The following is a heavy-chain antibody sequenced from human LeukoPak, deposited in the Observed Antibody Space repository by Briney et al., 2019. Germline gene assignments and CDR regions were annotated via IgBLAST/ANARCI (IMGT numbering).Heavy chain of an antibody. CDR1: GCSISGYS. CDR2: IYSSGTT. J-gene: IGHJ4*02. D-gene: IGHD3-9*01. Sequence: SETLSLTCTVSGCSISGYSWSWIRQPAGKGLEWIGHIYSSGTTNYNPSLKSRVTMSVDASKNQFSLRLTSVTAADTAVYYCARDQYYDILGYWGQGTLVTVSS. CDR3: ARDQYYDILGY. V-gene: IGHV4-4*07.